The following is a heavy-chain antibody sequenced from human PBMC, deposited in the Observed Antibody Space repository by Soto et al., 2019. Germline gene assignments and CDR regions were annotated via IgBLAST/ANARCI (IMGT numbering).Heavy chain of an antibody. CDR1: GYTFTSYG. CDR3: ARGSPYCGGECYGSDY. CDR2: ISGNNGKT. D-gene: IGHD2-21*01. V-gene: IGHV1-18*01. J-gene: IGHJ4*02. Sequence: ASVKVSCKSSGYTFTSYGINWVRQAPGQGLEWMGWISGNNGKTKFAQNLQGRVTMTTDTSTSTAYMELRSLRSDDTAVYYCARGSPYCGGECYGSDYWGQGTLVTVSS.